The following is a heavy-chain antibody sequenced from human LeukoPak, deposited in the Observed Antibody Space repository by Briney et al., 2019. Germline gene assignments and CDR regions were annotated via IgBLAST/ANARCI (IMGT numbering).Heavy chain of an antibody. J-gene: IGHJ4*02. D-gene: IGHD3-10*01. CDR2: IKSKTDGGTT. V-gene: IGHV3-15*01. CDR1: GFTFDQYG. Sequence: GGSLRLSCAASGFTFDQYGMTWFRQAPGKGLEWVGRIKSKTDGGTTDYAAPVKGRFTISRDDSKNTLYLQMNSLKTEDTAVYYCTTELMVRGVITPNWGQGTLVTVSS. CDR3: TTELMVRGVITPN.